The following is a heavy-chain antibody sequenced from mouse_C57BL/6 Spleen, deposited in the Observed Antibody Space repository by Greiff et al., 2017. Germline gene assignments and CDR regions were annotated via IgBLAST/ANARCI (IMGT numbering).Heavy chain of an antibody. J-gene: IGHJ2*01. CDR2: IDPEDGET. Sequence: EVKLQESGAELVKPGASVKLSCTASGFNIKDYYMHWVKQRTEQGLEWIGRIDPEDGETKYAPKFQGKATITADTSSNTAYLQLSSLTSEDTAVYYCARESGIYYYGSSPFYFDYWGQGTTLTVSS. D-gene: IGHD1-1*01. V-gene: IGHV14-2*01. CDR3: ARESGIYYYGSSPFYFDY. CDR1: GFNIKDYY.